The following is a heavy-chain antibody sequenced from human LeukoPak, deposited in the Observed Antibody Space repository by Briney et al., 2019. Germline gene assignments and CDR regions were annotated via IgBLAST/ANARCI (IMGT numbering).Heavy chain of an antibody. CDR3: TRQYSSGMDV. J-gene: IGHJ6*02. Sequence: SQTLSLTCAISGDSVSSKSAAWHWIRQSPSRGLEWLGRTYYRSRWFNGYAVSVKGRIAISPDTSKNQFSLQLNSVTPEDTAVYYCTRQYSSGMDVWGQGTTVTVSS. D-gene: IGHD3-22*01. CDR1: GDSVSSKSAA. V-gene: IGHV6-1*01. CDR2: TYYRSRWFN.